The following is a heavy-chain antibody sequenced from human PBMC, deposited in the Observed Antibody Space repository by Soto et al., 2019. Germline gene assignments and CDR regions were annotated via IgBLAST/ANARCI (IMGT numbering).Heavy chain of an antibody. V-gene: IGHV3-74*01. CDR2: ISQDGTIA. J-gene: IGHJ4*02. D-gene: IGHD1-1*01. CDR1: GFAFGSYW. Sequence: EVQLVESGGGLVQPGGSQRLSCAASGFAFGSYWMHWVRQAPGKGLVWVSRISQDGTIATQADSVKGRFAISRDNAKNTLYLQMNSLRADDTAVYYCLRDQRHWNEFADQWGQGTLVTVSS. CDR3: LRDQRHWNEFADQ.